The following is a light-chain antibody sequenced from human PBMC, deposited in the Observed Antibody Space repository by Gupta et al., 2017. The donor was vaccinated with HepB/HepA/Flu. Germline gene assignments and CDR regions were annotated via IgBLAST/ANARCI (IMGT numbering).Light chain of an antibody. V-gene: IGLV2-8*01. Sequence: QPPMIHLPSPSGPPGGPLPISCIETITDVGGYNYVSWYQQHPGKAPKLLIYEFRKRPSGVSHRFSGSKSGNTASLTVSGLQADDEADYYCSSYAGSYNYVFGTGTKVTVL. CDR3: SSYAGSYNYV. J-gene: IGLJ1*01. CDR1: ITDVGGYNY. CDR2: EFR.